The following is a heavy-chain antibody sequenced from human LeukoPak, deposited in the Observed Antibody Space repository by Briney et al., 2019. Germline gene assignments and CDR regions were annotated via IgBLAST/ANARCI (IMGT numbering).Heavy chain of an antibody. CDR1: GFTFSNYA. J-gene: IGHJ4*02. CDR2: IYSGGST. V-gene: IGHV3-23*03. Sequence: GGSLRLSCVASGFTFSNYAMSWVRQAPGKGLEWVSVIYSGGSTYYADSVKGRFTISRDNSKNTLYLQMNSLKTEDTAVYYCTTDSLRDYYDSSGYYSDYWGQGTLVTVSS. CDR3: TTDSLRDYYDSSGYYSDY. D-gene: IGHD3-22*01.